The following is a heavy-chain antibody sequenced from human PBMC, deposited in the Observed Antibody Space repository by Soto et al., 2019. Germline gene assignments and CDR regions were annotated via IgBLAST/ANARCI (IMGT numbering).Heavy chain of an antibody. CDR3: ASYPDNDTLQNPFDI. D-gene: IGHD1-1*01. CDR1: GYTFTSYY. Sequence: GASVKVSCEASGYTFTSYYMHWVRQAPGQGLEWMGIINPSGGSTSYAQKFQGRVTMTRDTSTSTVYMELSSLRSEDTAVYYCASYPDNDTLQNPFDICSQGTMVTVSS. V-gene: IGHV1-46*03. J-gene: IGHJ3*02. CDR2: INPSGGST.